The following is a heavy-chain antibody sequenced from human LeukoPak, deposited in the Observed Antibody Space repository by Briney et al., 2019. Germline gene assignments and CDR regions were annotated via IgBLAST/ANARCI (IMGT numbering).Heavy chain of an antibody. D-gene: IGHD6-13*01. CDR3: ARATAGSGYYFDY. V-gene: IGHV4-34*01. CDR2: INHSGST. J-gene: IGHJ4*02. Sequence: SETLSLTCAVYGGSFSGYYWSWIRQPPGKGLEWIGEINHSGSTNHNPYLKSRLTISVDTSKNQFSLELSSVTAADTALYYCARATAGSGYYFDYWDQGTLVTVSS. CDR1: GGSFSGYY.